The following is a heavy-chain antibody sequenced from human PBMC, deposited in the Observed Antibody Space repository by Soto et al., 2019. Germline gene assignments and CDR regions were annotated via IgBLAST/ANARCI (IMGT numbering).Heavy chain of an antibody. CDR1: GFTFSSYW. Sequence: PGGSLRLSCAASGFTFSSYWINWVRQAPGKGLEWVANMNPDGSAQYYVDSVKGRFTISRDNAKNSASLQMNSLRAEDAAVYYCAKESPPKQQLDGRIDSWGKGTLVTVSS. CDR2: MNPDGSAQ. CDR3: AKESPPKQQLDGRIDS. V-gene: IGHV3-7*01. D-gene: IGHD6-13*01. J-gene: IGHJ4*02.